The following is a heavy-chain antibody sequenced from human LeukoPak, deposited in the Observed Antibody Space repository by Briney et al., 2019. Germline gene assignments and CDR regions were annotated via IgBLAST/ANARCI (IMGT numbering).Heavy chain of an antibody. J-gene: IGHJ4*02. D-gene: IGHD1-26*01. CDR1: GFTFSSYW. CDR2: IKQDGSEK. V-gene: IGHV3-7*01. Sequence: PGGSLRLSCAASGFTFSSYWMSWVRQAPGKGLEWVANIKQDGSEKYYADSVKGRFTISRDNSKNTLYLQMNSLRAEDTAVYYCARDKIVGPTRFDYWGQGILVTVSS. CDR3: ARDKIVGPTRFDY.